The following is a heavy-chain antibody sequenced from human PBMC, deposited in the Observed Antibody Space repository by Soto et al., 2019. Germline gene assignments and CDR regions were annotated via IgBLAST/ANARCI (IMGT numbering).Heavy chain of an antibody. Sequence: SETLSLTCAVYGGSFSRYSWSWIRQPPGKGLEWIGEINHSGSTDYNPSLKSRVTISADTSKNQFSLNLSSVTAADTAVYYCARVGYCSSTTCGSWGQGTLVTVSS. CDR1: GGSFSRYS. CDR3: ARVGYCSSTTCGS. V-gene: IGHV4-34*01. D-gene: IGHD2-2*01. CDR2: INHSGST. J-gene: IGHJ4*02.